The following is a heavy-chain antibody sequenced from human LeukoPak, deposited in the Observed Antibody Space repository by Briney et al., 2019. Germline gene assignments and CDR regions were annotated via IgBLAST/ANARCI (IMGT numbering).Heavy chain of an antibody. V-gene: IGHV3-21*04. Sequence: GGSLRLSCAASGFTFSSYSMNWVRQAPGKGLEWVSSISSSSSYIYYADSVKGRFTISRDNSKNTLFLQMNSLRAEDTAVYYCASCSSSPATFDYWGQGTLVTVSS. CDR1: GFTFSSYS. CDR3: ASCSSSPATFDY. J-gene: IGHJ4*02. D-gene: IGHD6-13*01. CDR2: ISSSSSYI.